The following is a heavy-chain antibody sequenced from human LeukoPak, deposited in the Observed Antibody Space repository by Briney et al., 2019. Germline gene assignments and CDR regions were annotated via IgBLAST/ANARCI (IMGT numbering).Heavy chain of an antibody. CDR3: ARDESCGSTSCSDY. Sequence: ASVKVSCKASGYTFTGYYMHWVRQAPGQGLEWMGWINPNSGGTNYAQKFQGRVTMTRDTSISTAYMELSRLRSDDTAVYYCARDESCGSTSCSDYWGQGTLVTVSS. J-gene: IGHJ4*02. CDR1: GYTFTGYY. CDR2: INPNSGGT. D-gene: IGHD2-2*01. V-gene: IGHV1-2*02.